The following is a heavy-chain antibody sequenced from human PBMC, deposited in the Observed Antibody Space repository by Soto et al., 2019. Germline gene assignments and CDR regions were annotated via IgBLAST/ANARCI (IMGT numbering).Heavy chain of an antibody. Sequence: SETLSLTCTVPGGYVSTGSYDWSWIRQPPGKGLEWIGKIFFTGSAHYNPSLRNRVTMSVDTSKDQFSLTLTSVTAADTAVYYCARDGHGMDVWGQGTTVTVSS. J-gene: IGHJ6*02. CDR2: IFFTGSA. V-gene: IGHV4-61*01. CDR1: GGYVSTGSYD. CDR3: ARDGHGMDV.